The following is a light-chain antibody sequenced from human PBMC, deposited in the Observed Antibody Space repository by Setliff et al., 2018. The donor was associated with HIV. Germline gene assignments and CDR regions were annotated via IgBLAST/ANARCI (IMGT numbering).Light chain of an antibody. J-gene: IGLJ1*01. Sequence: QSALTQPASVSGSPGQSITLSCTGSNSDVGGYNYVSWYQQYPDKAPKLIIFDVSKRPSGVPDRFSGSKSGDTASLTISGLQSEDEADYYCCSYAGTNTYIFGSGTKVTVL. CDR3: CSYAGTNTYI. CDR1: NSDVGGYNY. V-gene: IGLV2-11*01. CDR2: DVS.